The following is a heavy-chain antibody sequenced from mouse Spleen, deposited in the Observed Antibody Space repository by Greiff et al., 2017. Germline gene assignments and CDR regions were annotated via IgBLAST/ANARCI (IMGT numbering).Heavy chain of an antibody. J-gene: IGHJ4*01. V-gene: IGHV1-69*01. Sequence: VQLQQSGAELVMPGASVKLSCKASGYTFTSYWMHWVKQRPGQGLEWIGEIDPSDSYTNYNQKFKGKATLTVDKSSSTAYMQLSSLTSEDSAVYYCAKSNPYYYAMDYWGQGTSVTVSS. CDR2: IDPSDSYT. CDR3: AKSNPYYYAMDY. CDR1: GYTFTSYW. D-gene: IGHD2-5*01.